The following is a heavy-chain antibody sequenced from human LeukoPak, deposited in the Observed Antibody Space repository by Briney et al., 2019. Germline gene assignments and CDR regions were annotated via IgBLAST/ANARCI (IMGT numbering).Heavy chain of an antibody. CDR3: ARGRGSYQR. CDR1: GGTLSSDA. CDR2: MNPNSGNT. J-gene: IGHJ4*02. Sequence: ASVKVSCKASGGTLSSDAINWVRQATGQGLEWMGWMNPNSGNTGYAQRFQGRVTMTRNTSISTAYMELSSLRSEDTAVYYCARGRGSYQRWGQGTLVTVSS. V-gene: IGHV1-8*01. D-gene: IGHD1-26*01.